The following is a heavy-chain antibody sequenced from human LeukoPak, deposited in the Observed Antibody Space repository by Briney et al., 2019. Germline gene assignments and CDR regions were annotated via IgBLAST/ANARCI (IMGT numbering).Heavy chain of an antibody. D-gene: IGHD3-10*01. CDR2: INPNSGGT. CDR3: ARPGVAFGEILVAFDI. V-gene: IGHV1-2*02. CDR1: GYTFTGYY. J-gene: IGHJ3*02. Sequence: ASVKVSCKASGYTFTGYYMHWVRQAPGQGLEWMGWINPNSGGTNYAQKFQGRVTMTRDTSISTAYMELSRLRSDDTAVYYCARPGVAFGEILVAFDIWGQGKMVTVSS.